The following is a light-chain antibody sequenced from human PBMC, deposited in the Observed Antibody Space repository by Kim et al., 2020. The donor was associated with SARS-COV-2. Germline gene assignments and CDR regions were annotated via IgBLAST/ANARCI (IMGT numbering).Light chain of an antibody. CDR1: QSVDGW. CDR2: QAS. Sequence: DIQMTQSPSTLSAFVGNRVTITCRASQSVDGWVAWYQQQPGKAPKLLIYQASKLASGVPARFSGSGSGTSFTLTISDLQSEDSAVYYCKQYETYWTFGQGPRWIS. CDR3: KQYETYWT. V-gene: IGKV1-5*03. J-gene: IGKJ1*01.